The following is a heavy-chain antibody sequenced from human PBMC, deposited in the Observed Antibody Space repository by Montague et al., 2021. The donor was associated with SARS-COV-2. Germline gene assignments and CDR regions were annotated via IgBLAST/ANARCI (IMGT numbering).Heavy chain of an antibody. J-gene: IGHJ6*02. V-gene: IGHV4-34*01. CDR1: GGSFSGYY. CDR3: TREGYQVLWSDYYYYGMDV. Sequence: SETLSLTCAVYGGSFSGYYWSWIHQPPGKGLEWIGEINHSGSTNYNPSLKSRVTISVDTSKNQLSLKLSSVTAADTAVYYCTREGYQVLWSDYYYYGMDVWGQGTTVTVSS. D-gene: IGHD2-2*01. CDR2: INHSGST.